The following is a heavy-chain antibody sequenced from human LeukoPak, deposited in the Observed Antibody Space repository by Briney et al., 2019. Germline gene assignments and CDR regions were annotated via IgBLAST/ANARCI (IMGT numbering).Heavy chain of an antibody. Sequence: ASVKVSCKASGGTFSSYAISWVRQAPGQGLEWMGGIIPIFGTANYAQKFQGRVTITADKSTSTAYMELSSLRSEDTAVYYCARDGGWHQGCDYWGQGTLVTVSS. V-gene: IGHV1-69*06. D-gene: IGHD6-19*01. CDR3: ARDGGWHQGCDY. CDR1: GGTFSSYA. J-gene: IGHJ4*02. CDR2: IIPIFGTA.